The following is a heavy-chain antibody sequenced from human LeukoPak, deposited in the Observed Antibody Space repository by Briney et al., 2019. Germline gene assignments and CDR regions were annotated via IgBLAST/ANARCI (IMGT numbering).Heavy chain of an antibody. CDR2: IYPRDSDT. J-gene: IGHJ4*02. CDR1: GYSFTNYW. V-gene: IGHV5-51*01. D-gene: IGHD3-22*01. Sequence: GESLKISSKGSGYSFTNYWIGWVRQMPGKGLEWMGIIYPRDSDTKYSPSFQGQATFSADKSISTAYLQWSSLKASDTAIYYCARHTDYYDTSAYVYWGQGTLVTVSS. CDR3: ARHTDYYDTSAYVY.